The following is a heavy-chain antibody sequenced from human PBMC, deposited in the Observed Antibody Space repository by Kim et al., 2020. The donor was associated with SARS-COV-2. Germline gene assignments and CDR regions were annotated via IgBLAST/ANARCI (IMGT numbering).Heavy chain of an antibody. J-gene: IGHJ4*02. Sequence: NPNSGDTNYAQKLQGRVTMTRDTSISTAYVELGRLRSNDTAVYYCARSWDYWGQGTLVTVSS. CDR2: NPNSGDT. V-gene: IGHV1-2*02. CDR3: ARSWDY.